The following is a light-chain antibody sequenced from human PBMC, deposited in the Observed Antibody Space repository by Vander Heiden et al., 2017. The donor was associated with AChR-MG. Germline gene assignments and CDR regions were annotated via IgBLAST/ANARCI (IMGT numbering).Light chain of an antibody. CDR3: QSYDSSLSGSL. CDR2: VNT. J-gene: IGLJ2*01. Sequence: QSVLAQPPSVSRALGQNITIPCPGSSSNIGAGYDVHWYQQLPGTAPKLLIYVNTNRPSGVPDRFSGSKSASSASLAITGLQADDEADYFCQSYDSSLSGSLFGGGTKVTVL. CDR1: SSNIGAGYD. V-gene: IGLV1-40*01.